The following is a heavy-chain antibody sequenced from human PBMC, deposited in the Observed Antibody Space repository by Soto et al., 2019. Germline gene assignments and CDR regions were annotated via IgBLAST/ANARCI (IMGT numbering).Heavy chain of an antibody. CDR2: IIPIFGTP. Sequence: QVQLVQSGAEVKKPGSSVKVSCKASGGTFRTYAISWVRQAPGQGLEWMGGIIPIFGTPNYAQKFQGRVTIIADESTSTAYMELSSLRSEDTAVYYCARDRDVEDDGMDVWGQGTTVTVSS. CDR1: GGTFRTYA. V-gene: IGHV1-69*01. J-gene: IGHJ6*02. CDR3: ARDRDVEDDGMDV.